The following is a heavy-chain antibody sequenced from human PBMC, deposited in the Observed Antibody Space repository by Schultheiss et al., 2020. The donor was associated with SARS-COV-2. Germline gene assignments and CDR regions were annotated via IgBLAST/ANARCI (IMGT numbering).Heavy chain of an antibody. V-gene: IGHV3-23*01. Sequence: GGSLRLSCAASGFTFSDYYMSWVRQAPGKGLEWVSAISGSGGSTYYADSVKGRFTISRDNSKNTLYLQMNSLRAEDTAVYYCAKDPVGATRADIWGQGTMVTVSS. CDR2: ISGSGGST. CDR3: AKDPVGATRADI. J-gene: IGHJ3*02. D-gene: IGHD1-26*01. CDR1: GFTFSDYY.